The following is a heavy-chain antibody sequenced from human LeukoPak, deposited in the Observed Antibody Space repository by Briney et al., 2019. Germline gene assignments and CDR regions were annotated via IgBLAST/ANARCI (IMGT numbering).Heavy chain of an antibody. CDR3: ARMAGQWLALGAFDI. V-gene: IGHV3-53*01. Sequence: GGSLRLSCAASGSTVSSNYMSWVRQAPGKGLEWVSVIYSGGSTYYADSVKGRFTISRDNSKNTLYLQMNSLRAEDTAVYYCARMAGQWLALGAFDIWGQGTMVTVSS. CDR2: IYSGGST. J-gene: IGHJ3*02. D-gene: IGHD6-19*01. CDR1: GSTVSSNY.